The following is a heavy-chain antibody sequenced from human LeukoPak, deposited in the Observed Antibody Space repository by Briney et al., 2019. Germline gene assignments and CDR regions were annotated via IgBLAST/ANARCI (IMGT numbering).Heavy chain of an antibody. Sequence: GGSLRLSCGGSGFTFSNYEMTWVRQAPGKGLEWVSYISSSGSPIYYAESVKGQFTFSRDNARNSVYLQMNNLRAEDTAVYYCVRRDVFDTSGYFYYWGQGTQVTVSS. J-gene: IGHJ4*02. CDR2: ISSSGSPI. CDR3: VRRDVFDTSGYFYY. CDR1: GFTFSNYE. D-gene: IGHD3-3*01. V-gene: IGHV3-48*03.